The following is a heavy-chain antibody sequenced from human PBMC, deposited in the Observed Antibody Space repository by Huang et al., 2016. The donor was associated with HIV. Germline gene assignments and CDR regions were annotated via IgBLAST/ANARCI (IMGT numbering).Heavy chain of an antibody. D-gene: IGHD6-13*01. J-gene: IGHJ4*02. Sequence: QVQLVQSGAEVKKPGASVKVSCKLSGYTFINHYLHWVRQAPGPGLEWIGIISPSGGSTTYAEKCQGRVTLTRDTSTTSVYMGRSSLGSEDTAVYYCARGFGYTSSKNYFDYWGQGTLVIVSS. CDR2: ISPSGGST. CDR1: GYTFINHY. V-gene: IGHV1-46*03. CDR3: ARGFGYTSSKNYFDY.